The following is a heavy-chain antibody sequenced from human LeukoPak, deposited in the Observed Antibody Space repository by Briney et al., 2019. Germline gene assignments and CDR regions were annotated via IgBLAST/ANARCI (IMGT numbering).Heavy chain of an antibody. CDR3: TRVLYYDSTGYFGLGY. CDR1: GFIFRNYT. D-gene: IGHD3-22*01. J-gene: IGHJ4*02. CDR2: ISTGGSNI. Sequence: GGSLRLSCAASGFIFRNYTMNWGRQAPGKGLEWVSSISTGGSNIVYADSVKGRFTISRDNAKNSLYLQMNSLRAEDTAVYYCTRVLYYDSTGYFGLGYWGQGTLVTVSS. V-gene: IGHV3-21*01.